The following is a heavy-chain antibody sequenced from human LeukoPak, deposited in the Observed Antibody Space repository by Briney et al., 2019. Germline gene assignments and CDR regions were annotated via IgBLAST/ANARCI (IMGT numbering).Heavy chain of an antibody. Sequence: GGPLRLSCAASGFTFSSYAMSWVRQAPGKGREWVSAISGSGGSTYYADSVKGRFTISRDNSKNTLYLQMNSLRAEDTAVYYCAKDHQRYYDFWSGYSHIDYWGQGTLVTVSS. J-gene: IGHJ4*02. D-gene: IGHD3-3*01. CDR1: GFTFSSYA. V-gene: IGHV3-23*01. CDR2: ISGSGGST. CDR3: AKDHQRYYDFWSGYSHIDY.